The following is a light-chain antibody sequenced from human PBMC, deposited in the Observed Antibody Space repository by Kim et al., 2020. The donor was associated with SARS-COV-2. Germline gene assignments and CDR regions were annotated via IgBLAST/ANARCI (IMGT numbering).Light chain of an antibody. CDR3: QKYNNWPLYS. J-gene: IGKJ2*03. Sequence: EVMMTQSPATLSVSPGERATLSCRASQSVNSNLGWYQQKPGQAPRLLIYGASTRAPGVPARFSGSGSGTEFTLTISSLQSEDFAVYYCQKYNNWPLYSFGREKKL. V-gene: IGKV3-15*01. CDR1: QSVNSN. CDR2: GAS.